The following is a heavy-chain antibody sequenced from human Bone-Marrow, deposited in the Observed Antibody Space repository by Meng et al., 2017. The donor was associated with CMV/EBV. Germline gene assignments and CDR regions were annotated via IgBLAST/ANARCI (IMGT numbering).Heavy chain of an antibody. CDR2: IYYSGST. Sequence: SGSYYWSWIRQPPGKGLEWIGYIYYSGSTNYHPSLKSRVTISVDTSKNQFSLKLSSVTAADTAVYYCATSLGYCSSTSCYPHQYFDYWGQGTLVTVSS. J-gene: IGHJ4*02. V-gene: IGHV4-61*01. CDR1: SGSYY. D-gene: IGHD2-2*01. CDR3: ATSLGYCSSTSCYPHQYFDY.